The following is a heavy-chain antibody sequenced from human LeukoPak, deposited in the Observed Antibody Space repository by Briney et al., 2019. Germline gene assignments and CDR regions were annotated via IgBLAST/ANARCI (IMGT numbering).Heavy chain of an antibody. Sequence: TSETLSLTCTVSRGSISPNYWTWLRQPPGKGLEWFGYIYYIGSTNYNPSLKSRVTISLDTSRNQFSLRLSSVTAADTAVYYCARLLDYDSSGYPDTFDIWGQGTMVTVSS. CDR3: ARLLDYDSSGYPDTFDI. D-gene: IGHD3-22*01. V-gene: IGHV4-59*01. CDR2: IYYIGST. J-gene: IGHJ3*02. CDR1: RGSISPNY.